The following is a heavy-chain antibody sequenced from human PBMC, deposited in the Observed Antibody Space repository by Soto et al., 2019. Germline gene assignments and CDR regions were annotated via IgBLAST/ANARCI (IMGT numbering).Heavy chain of an antibody. CDR3: ARDQSPAGGWAGMAV. D-gene: IGHD6-19*01. J-gene: IGHJ6*02. CDR2: INPSSGGT. V-gene: IGHV1-2*02. Sequence: RQTPKQGLEWMGWINPSSGGTNYARKFQGRFTMTRATSISTAYMELNRLRSDDTAVYYCARDQSPAGGWAGMAVWRQGTTVTGS.